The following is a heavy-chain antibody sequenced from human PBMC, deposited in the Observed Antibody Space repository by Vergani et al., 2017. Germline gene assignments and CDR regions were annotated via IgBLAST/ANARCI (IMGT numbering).Heavy chain of an antibody. J-gene: IGHJ6*02. CDR1: GGTFSSYA. CDR2: IIPIFGTA. CDR3: AGKGITLVSGARVFFYYGMDL. D-gene: IGHD3-10*01. V-gene: IGHV1-69*12. Sequence: QVQLVQSGAEVKKPGSSVKVSCKASGGTFSSYAISWVRQAPGQGLEWMGGIIPIFGTANYAQKFQGRVTITADESTSTAYMELSSLRSEDTAVYYWAGKGITLVSGARVFFYYGMDLWGQGTTVTGSS.